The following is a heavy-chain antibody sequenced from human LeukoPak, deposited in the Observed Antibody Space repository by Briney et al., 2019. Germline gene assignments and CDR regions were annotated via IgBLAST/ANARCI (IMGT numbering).Heavy chain of an antibody. Sequence: GSLRLSCAASGFTFSSYGMHWVRQAPGKGLEWIGSIYYSGSTYYNPSLKSRVTISVDTSKNQFSLKLSSVTAADTAVYYCARLDYYDSSGYYYVHWFDPWGQGTLVTVSS. CDR3: ARLDYYDSSGYYYVHWFDP. D-gene: IGHD3-22*01. J-gene: IGHJ5*02. CDR2: IYYSGST. CDR1: GFTFSSYG. V-gene: IGHV4-39*01.